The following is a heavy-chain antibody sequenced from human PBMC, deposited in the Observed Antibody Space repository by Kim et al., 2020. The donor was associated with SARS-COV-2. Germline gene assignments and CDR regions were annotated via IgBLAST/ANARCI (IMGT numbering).Heavy chain of an antibody. J-gene: IGHJ6*02. D-gene: IGHD3-10*01. CDR3: ARVLGSYYYGSGSRIYYYYYGRDV. Sequence: GGSLRLSCAASGFTFSSYSMNWVRQAPGKGLEWVSYISSSSSTIYYADSVKGRFTISRDNAKNSLYLQMNSLRDEDTAVYYCARVLGSYYYGSGSRIYYYYYGRDVWGQGTTVTVSS. CDR1: GFTFSSYS. CDR2: ISSSSSTI. V-gene: IGHV3-48*02.